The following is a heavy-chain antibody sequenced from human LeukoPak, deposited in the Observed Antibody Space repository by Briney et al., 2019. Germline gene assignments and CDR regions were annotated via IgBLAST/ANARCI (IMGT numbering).Heavy chain of an antibody. V-gene: IGHV4-59*08. CDR3: ARHPPPYDRQPYFGY. Sequence: KPSETLSLTCTVSGGSISSYYCTWIRQPPGKALEWIGYIYTGNTNYNPSLKSRVTISLDTSKNQFSLRLTSVTAADTAVYYCARHPPPYDRQPYFGYWGQGTLVTVPS. J-gene: IGHJ4*02. CDR1: GGSISSYY. CDR2: IYTGNT. D-gene: IGHD3-22*01.